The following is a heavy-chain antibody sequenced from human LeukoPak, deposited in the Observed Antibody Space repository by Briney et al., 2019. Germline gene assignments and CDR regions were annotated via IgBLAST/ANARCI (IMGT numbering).Heavy chain of an antibody. CDR1: GESFSGYY. CDR3: ARGGPMGYDSSGYLDRQDAFDI. CDR2: INHSGST. D-gene: IGHD3-22*01. Sequence: SETLSLTCAVYGESFSGYYWSWIRQPPGKGLEWIGEINHSGSTYYNPSLKSRVTISVDTSKNQFSLKLSSVTAADTAVYYCARGGPMGYDSSGYLDRQDAFDIWGQGTMVTVSS. J-gene: IGHJ3*02. V-gene: IGHV4-34*01.